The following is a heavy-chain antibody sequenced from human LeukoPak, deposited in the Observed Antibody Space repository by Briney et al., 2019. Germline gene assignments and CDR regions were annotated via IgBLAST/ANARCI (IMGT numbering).Heavy chain of an antibody. CDR1: GFTVSSNY. D-gene: IGHD2-2*01. V-gene: IGHV3-23*01. CDR2: ISGGGGST. J-gene: IGHJ6*02. CDR3: AKVMGSTSWGYGMDV. Sequence: GGSLRLSCAASGFTVSSNYMSWVRQAPGKGLEWASGISGGGGSTYYADSVKGRFTISRDNSKNTLYLQMNSLRAEDTAVYYCAKVMGSTSWGYGMDVWGQGTTVTVSS.